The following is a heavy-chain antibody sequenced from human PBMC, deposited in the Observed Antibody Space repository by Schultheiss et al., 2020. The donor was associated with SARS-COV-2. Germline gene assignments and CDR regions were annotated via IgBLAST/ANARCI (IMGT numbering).Heavy chain of an antibody. CDR1: GFTFSSYW. J-gene: IGHJ6*03. V-gene: IGHV3-7*01. CDR2: IKQDGSEK. CDR3: ARDPLTGTKSPSYYYYMDV. D-gene: IGHD1/OR15-1a*01. Sequence: GGSLRLSCAASGFTFSSYWMSWVRQAPGKGLEWVANIKQDGSEKYYVDSVKGRFTISRDNAKNSLYLQMNSLRAEDTAVYYCARDPLTGTKSPSYYYYMDVWGKGTTVTVSS.